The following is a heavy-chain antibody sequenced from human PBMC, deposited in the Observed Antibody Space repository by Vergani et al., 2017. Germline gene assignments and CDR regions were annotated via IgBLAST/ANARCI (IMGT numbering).Heavy chain of an antibody. CDR2: ISSSSSTI. J-gene: IGHJ4*02. V-gene: IGHV3-48*01. D-gene: IGHD3-22*01. CDR1: GFTFSSYS. Sequence: EVPLVESGGGLVQPGGSLRLSCAASGFTFSSYSMNWVRQAPGKGLEWVSYISSSSSTIYYADSVKGRFTISRDNAKNSLYLQMNSLRAEDTAVYYCAGRSGYSDYWGQGTLVTVSS. CDR3: AGRSGYSDY.